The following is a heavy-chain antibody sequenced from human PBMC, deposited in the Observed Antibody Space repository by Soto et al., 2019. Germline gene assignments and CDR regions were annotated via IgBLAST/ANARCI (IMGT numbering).Heavy chain of an antibody. V-gene: IGHV3-21*01. J-gene: IGHJ4*01. CDR2: ISSSSSYI. D-gene: IGHD3-3*01. Sequence: PGGTLRISCAASGFTFSSYSMNWVRQAPGKGLEWVSSISSSSSYIYYADSVKGRFTISRDNAKNSLYLQMNSLRAEDTAVYYCATDYGFWSGYSFDYWGQGTLVTVSS. CDR1: GFTFSSYS. CDR3: ATDYGFWSGYSFDY.